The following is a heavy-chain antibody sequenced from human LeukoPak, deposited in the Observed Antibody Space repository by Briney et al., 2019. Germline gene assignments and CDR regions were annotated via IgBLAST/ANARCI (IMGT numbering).Heavy chain of an antibody. CDR2: ISYDGSNK. J-gene: IGHJ4*02. D-gene: IGHD3-22*01. CDR3: ARPMYYYDSSGYSPDY. Sequence: QPGRSLRLSCAASGFTFSSYAMHWVRQAPGKGLEWVAVISYDGSNKYYADSVKGRFTISRDNSKNTLYLQMNSLRAEDTAVYYCARPMYYYDSSGYSPDYWGQGTLVTVSS. V-gene: IGHV3-30-3*01. CDR1: GFTFSSYA.